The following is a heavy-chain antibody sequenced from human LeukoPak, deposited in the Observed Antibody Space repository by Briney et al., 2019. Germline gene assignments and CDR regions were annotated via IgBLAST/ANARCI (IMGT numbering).Heavy chain of an antibody. V-gene: IGHV3-21*01. CDR3: ARLVTDAFDI. D-gene: IGHD2-21*02. Sequence: PGGSLRLSCAASGFTFSSYNMNWVRQAPGKGLEWVSSISSSSSYIYYADSVKGRFTISRDSAKNSLYLQMNSLRAEDTAVYYCARLVTDAFDIWGQGTMVTVSS. CDR1: GFTFSSYN. J-gene: IGHJ3*02. CDR2: ISSSSSYI.